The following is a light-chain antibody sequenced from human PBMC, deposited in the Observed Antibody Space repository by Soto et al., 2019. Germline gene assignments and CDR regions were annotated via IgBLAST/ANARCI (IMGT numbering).Light chain of an antibody. V-gene: IGKV2-28*01. CDR1: QSLLHSNGYNY. CDR3: MQALQNLWT. CDR2: LGS. Sequence: DLVMTQSPLSLPVTPGEPASISCRSSQSLLHSNGYNYLDWYLQKPGQSPQLLIYLGSNRASGVPARFSGSGSGTDFTLKISRVEAEDVGVYYCMQALQNLWTFGQGTKLEIK. J-gene: IGKJ2*02.